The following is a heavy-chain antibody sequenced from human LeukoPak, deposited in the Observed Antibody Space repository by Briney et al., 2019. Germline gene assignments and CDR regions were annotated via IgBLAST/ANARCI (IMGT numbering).Heavy chain of an antibody. CDR1: GGSFSGYY. J-gene: IGHJ4*02. CDR2: INHSGST. V-gene: IGHV4-34*01. Sequence: PSETLSLTCAVYGGSFSGYYWSWIRQPPGKGLEWIGEINHSGSTNYNPSLKSRVTISVDTSKNQFSLKLSSVTAADTAVYYCARLPVTVGAFDYWGQGTLVTVSS. D-gene: IGHD1-26*01. CDR3: ARLPVTVGAFDY.